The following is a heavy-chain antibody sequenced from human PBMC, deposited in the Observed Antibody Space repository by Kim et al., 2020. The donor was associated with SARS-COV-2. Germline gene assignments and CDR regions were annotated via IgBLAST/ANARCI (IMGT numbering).Heavy chain of an antibody. J-gene: IGHJ5*02. CDR3: ARGIAAAGTLLPPFDP. V-gene: IGHV4-59*01. CDR2: IYYSGST. CDR1: GGSISSYY. D-gene: IGHD6-13*01. Sequence: SQTLSLTCTVSGGSISSYYWSWIRQPPGKGLEWIGSIYYSGSTNYNPSLKSRVTISVDTSKNQFSLKLSSVTAADTAVYYCARGIAAAGTLLPPFDPWGQ.